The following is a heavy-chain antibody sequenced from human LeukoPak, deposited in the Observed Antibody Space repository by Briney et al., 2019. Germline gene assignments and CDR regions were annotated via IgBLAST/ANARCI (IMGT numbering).Heavy chain of an antibody. V-gene: IGHV4-61*01. J-gene: IGHJ5*02. CDR1: GYSISSGYY. CDR2: IYYSGST. Sequence: SETLSLTCAVSGYSISSGYYWGWIRQPPGKGLEWIGYIYYSGSTNYNPSLKSRVTISVDTSKNQFSLKLSSVTAADTAVYYCARVNYYDSSGPHGFDPWGQGTLVTVSS. CDR3: ARVNYYDSSGPHGFDP. D-gene: IGHD3-22*01.